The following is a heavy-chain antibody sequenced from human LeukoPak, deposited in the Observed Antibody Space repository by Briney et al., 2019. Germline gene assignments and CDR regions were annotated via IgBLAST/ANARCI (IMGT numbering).Heavy chain of an antibody. V-gene: IGHV4-38-2*02. CDR2: IDHSGST. J-gene: IGHJ4*02. Sequence: SETLSLTCTVSGYSISSGYYWGWIRQPPGKGLEWIGSIDHSGSTYYNPSLKSRVTISVDTSKNQFSLKLSSVSAADTAVYYCASSIPLWLSYFDYWGQGTLVTVSS. CDR1: GYSISSGYY. CDR3: ASSIPLWLSYFDY. D-gene: IGHD5-18*01.